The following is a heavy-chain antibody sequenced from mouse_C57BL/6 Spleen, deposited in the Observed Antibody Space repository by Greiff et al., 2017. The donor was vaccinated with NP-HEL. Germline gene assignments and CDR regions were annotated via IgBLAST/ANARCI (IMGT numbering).Heavy chain of an antibody. CDR2: IDPNRGGT. Sequence: QVQLQQPGAELVKPGASVKLSCTASGYTFTSYWMHWVKQRPGRGLEWIGRIDPNRGGTKYNEKFKSKATLTVDKPSSTAYMQLSSQTSEDSAVYDCAREMDYWGQGTTLTVSS. CDR3: AREMDY. V-gene: IGHV1-72*01. CDR1: GYTFTSYW. J-gene: IGHJ2*01.